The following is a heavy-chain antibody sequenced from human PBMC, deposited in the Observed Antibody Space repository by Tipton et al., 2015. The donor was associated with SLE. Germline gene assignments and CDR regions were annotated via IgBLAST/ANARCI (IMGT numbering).Heavy chain of an antibody. J-gene: IGHJ4*02. CDR3: ASLGY. V-gene: IGHV4-59*11. D-gene: IGHD7-27*01. CDR2: IYYSGST. Sequence: TLSLTCTVSGASISSHYWSWIRQPPGKGLEWIGYIYYSGSTYYNPSLKSRVTISVDTSKNQFSLKLSSVTAADTAVYYCASLGYWGQGTLVTVSS. CDR1: GASISSHY.